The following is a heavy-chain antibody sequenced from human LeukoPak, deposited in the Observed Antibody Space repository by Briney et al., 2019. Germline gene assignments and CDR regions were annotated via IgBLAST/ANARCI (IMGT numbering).Heavy chain of an antibody. D-gene: IGHD6-6*01. CDR2: TNHSGST. Sequence: SETLSLTCAVYGESFSDYYWSWIRQPPGKGLEWIGETNHSGSTNYNPSLKSRVTISVDTSKNQFFLKLNSVTAADTAVYYCARAYSSSGYNWFDPWGQGTLVTVSS. J-gene: IGHJ5*02. V-gene: IGHV4-34*01. CDR3: ARAYSSSGYNWFDP. CDR1: GESFSDYY.